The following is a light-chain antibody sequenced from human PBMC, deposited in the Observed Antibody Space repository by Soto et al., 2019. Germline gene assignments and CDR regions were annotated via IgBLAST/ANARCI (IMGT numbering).Light chain of an antibody. CDR3: QQYDSYSWT. CDR1: QSISSW. J-gene: IGKJ1*01. Sequence: DIQMTQSPSSLSASVGDRVTITCRASQSISSWLAWYQQMPEKAPKLLIYDVSSLESGVPSRFSGSGSGTEFILNISSLQPDDFATYYCQQYDSYSWTFDQGTKVDIK. CDR2: DVS. V-gene: IGKV1-5*01.